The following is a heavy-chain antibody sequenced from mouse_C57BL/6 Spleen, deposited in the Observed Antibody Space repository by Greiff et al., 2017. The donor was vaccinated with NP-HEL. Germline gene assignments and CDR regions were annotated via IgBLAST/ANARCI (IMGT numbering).Heavy chain of an antibody. V-gene: IGHV1-69*01. J-gene: IGHJ2*01. CDR3: ARKLTGTKGFDY. D-gene: IGHD4-1*01. Sequence: QVQLQQPGAELVMPGASVKLSCKASGYTFTGYWMHWVKQRPGQGLEWIGEIDPSDSYTNYNQKFKGKSTLTVDKSSSTAYMQLSSLTSEDSAVYYCARKLTGTKGFDYWGQGTTLTVSS. CDR2: IDPSDSYT. CDR1: GYTFTGYW.